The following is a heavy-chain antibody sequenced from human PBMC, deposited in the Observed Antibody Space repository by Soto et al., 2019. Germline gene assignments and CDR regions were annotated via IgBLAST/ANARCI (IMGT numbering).Heavy chain of an antibody. D-gene: IGHD3-22*01. CDR1: GYIFTNYG. J-gene: IGHJ4*02. Sequence: QVQLVQSGTEVKKPGASVKVSCKASGYIFTNYGVTWVRQAPGQGLEWMGWISAYNGNTNYAQKLQGRVAMTTDTSPSTAYMELMSLRFDDAAVYYCARADIVGFDYWGQGTLVTVSS. CDR2: ISAYNGNT. CDR3: ARADIVGFDY. V-gene: IGHV1-18*01.